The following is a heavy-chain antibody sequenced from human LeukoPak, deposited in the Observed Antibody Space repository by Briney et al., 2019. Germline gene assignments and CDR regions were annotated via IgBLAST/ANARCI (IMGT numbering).Heavy chain of an antibody. J-gene: IGHJ3*02. CDR1: GFTFTSSA. CDR2: IVVGSGNT. D-gene: IGHD1-26*01. CDR3: AASNGWEPHMSNAFDI. Sequence: SVKVSCKASGFTFTSSAMQWVRQARGQRLEWIGWIVVGSGNTNYAQKFQERVTITRDMSTSTAYMELSSLRSEDTAVYYCAASNGWEPHMSNAFDIWGQGTMVTVSS. V-gene: IGHV1-58*02.